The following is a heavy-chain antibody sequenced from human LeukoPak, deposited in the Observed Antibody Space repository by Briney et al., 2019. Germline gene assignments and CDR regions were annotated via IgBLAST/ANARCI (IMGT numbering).Heavy chain of an antibody. CDR1: GFTVSSNY. D-gene: IGHD5-24*01. CDR2: IYSGGST. V-gene: IGHV3-66*01. CDR3: AKDIQLST. J-gene: IGHJ3*01. Sequence: QAGGSLRLSCAASGFTVSSNYMSWVRQAPGKGLEWVSVIYSGGSTYYADSVKGRFTISRDNSKNTLYLQMNSLRVEDTAMYFCAKDIQLSTWGLGTMVTVSS.